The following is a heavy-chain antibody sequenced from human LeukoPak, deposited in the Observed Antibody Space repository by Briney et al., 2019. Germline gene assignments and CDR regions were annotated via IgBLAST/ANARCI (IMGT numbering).Heavy chain of an antibody. CDR1: GGSISSYY. CDR2: IYTSGST. D-gene: IGHD3-22*01. V-gene: IGHV4-4*07. J-gene: IGHJ4*02. CDR3: ARVRVSDYYDSSGYFDY. Sequence: SETLSLTCTVSGGSISSYYWSWIRQPAGKGLEWIGRIYTSGSTNYNPSLKSRVTMSVDTSKNQFSLKLSSVTAADTVVYYCARVRVSDYYDSSGYFDYWGQGTLVTVSS.